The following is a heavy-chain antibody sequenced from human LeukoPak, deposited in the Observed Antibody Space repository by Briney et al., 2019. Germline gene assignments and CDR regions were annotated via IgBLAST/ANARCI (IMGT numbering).Heavy chain of an antibody. Sequence: NPGGSLRLSCAASGFTFSSYSMNWVRQAPGKGLEWVSSISSSSSYIYYADSVKGRFTISRDNAKNSLYLQMNSLRAEDTAVYYCARERPYYYDSSGYPVDYYGMDVWGQGTTVTVSS. CDR3: ARERPYYYDSSGYPVDYYGMDV. CDR1: GFTFSSYS. D-gene: IGHD3-22*01. CDR2: ISSSSSYI. J-gene: IGHJ6*02. V-gene: IGHV3-21*04.